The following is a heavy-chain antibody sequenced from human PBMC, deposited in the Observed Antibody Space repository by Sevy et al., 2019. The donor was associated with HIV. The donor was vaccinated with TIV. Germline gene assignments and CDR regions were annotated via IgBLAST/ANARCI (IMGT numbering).Heavy chain of an antibody. CDR2: ITYDGSNQ. J-gene: IGHJ5*01. V-gene: IGHV3-30*18. D-gene: IGHD4-17*01. Sequence: GGSLRLSCAASGFTFSSYGMHWVRQAPGKGLEWVAVITYDGSNQYYTDSVKGRCTISRDDSKNTLYLQMNSLRAEDTAVYYCAKDHALTTLWVNNWFESWGQGTLVTVSS. CDR1: GFTFSSYG. CDR3: AKDHALTTLWVNNWFES.